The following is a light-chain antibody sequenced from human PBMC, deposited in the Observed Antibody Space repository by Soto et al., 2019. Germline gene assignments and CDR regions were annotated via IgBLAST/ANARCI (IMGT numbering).Light chain of an antibody. J-gene: IGKJ5*01. CDR1: QSVSSSY. Sequence: IVFTHGQGTQSWSPAERATQSCSASQSVSSSYLAWYQQKPGQAPRLLIYGASSRATGIPDRFSGSGSGTDFTLTISRLEPEDFAVFYCQHYDSLPITFGQGTGLEIK. CDR3: QHYDSLPIT. CDR2: GAS. V-gene: IGKV3-20*01.